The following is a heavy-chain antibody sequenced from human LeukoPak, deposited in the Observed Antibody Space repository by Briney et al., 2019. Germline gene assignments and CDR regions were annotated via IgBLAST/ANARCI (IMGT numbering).Heavy chain of an antibody. D-gene: IGHD6-6*01. Sequence: GASVRVSCKASGYTFTGYYMHWVRQAPGQGLEWMGWINPNSGGTNYAQKFQGRVTVTRDTSISTAYMELSRLRSDDTAVYYCARDMNRQLVPDYWGQGTLVTVSS. CDR2: INPNSGGT. J-gene: IGHJ4*02. CDR3: ARDMNRQLVPDY. CDR1: GYTFTGYY. V-gene: IGHV1-2*02.